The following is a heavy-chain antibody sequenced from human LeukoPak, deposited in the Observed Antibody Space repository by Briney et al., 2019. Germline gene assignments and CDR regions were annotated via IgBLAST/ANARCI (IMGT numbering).Heavy chain of an antibody. CDR3: AKDLEEYSSSELDY. CDR2: IRYDGSNK. Sequence: PGGSLRLSCAASGFTFSSYGMHWVRQASGKGLEWVAFIRYDGSNKYYADSVKGRFTISRDNSKNTLYLQMNSLRAEDTAVYYCAKDLEEYSSSELDYWGQGTLVTVSS. V-gene: IGHV3-30*02. D-gene: IGHD6-6*01. J-gene: IGHJ4*02. CDR1: GFTFSSYG.